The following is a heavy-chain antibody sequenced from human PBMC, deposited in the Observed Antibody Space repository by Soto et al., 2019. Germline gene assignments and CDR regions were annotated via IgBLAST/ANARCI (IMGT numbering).Heavy chain of an antibody. CDR2: INAGNGNT. D-gene: IGHD1-26*01. J-gene: IGHJ4*02. V-gene: IGHV1-3*01. CDR1: GYTFTSYA. CDR3: ARARVGATTYVDY. Sequence: GASVKVSCKASGYTFTSYAMHWVRQAPGQRLEWMGWINAGNGNTKYSQKFQGRVTITRDTSASTAYMELSSLRSEDTAVYYCARARVGATTYVDYCGQGTLVTVSS.